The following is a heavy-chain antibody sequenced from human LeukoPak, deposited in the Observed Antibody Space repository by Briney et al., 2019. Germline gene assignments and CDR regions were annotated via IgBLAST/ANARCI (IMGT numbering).Heavy chain of an antibody. CDR1: GCTFSSYG. J-gene: IGHJ4*02. V-gene: IGHV3-30*03. Sequence: PGGSLRLSCVASGCTFSSYGMHWVRQAPGKGLEWVGVISYDGTNKYYADSVKGRFTISRDNSKNTLNLQMDSLRTEDTAVYYCARVELYASGWYGSIDYWGRGTLVAVSS. CDR3: ARVELYASGWYGSIDY. CDR2: ISYDGTNK. D-gene: IGHD6-19*01.